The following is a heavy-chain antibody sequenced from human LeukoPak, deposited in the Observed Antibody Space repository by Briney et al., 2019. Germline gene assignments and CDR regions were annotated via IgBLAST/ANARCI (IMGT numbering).Heavy chain of an antibody. CDR1: GFTFSIHW. CDR2: KKKDGSEK. CDR3: ARDLSGIAGYTYGRGIDY. J-gene: IGHJ4*02. V-gene: IGHV3-7*01. Sequence: PGGPLKFSCEASGFTFSIHWMSWVRRAPGKGLEWVANKKKDGSEKYYVDAVKGRFTISRDNAKTSLYLQMNSLRAEDTAVYYCARDLSGIAGYTYGRGIDYWGQGTLVTVSS. D-gene: IGHD5-18*01.